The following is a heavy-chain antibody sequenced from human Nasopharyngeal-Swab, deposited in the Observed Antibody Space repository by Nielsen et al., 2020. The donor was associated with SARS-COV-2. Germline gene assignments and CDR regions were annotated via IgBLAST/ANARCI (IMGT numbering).Heavy chain of an antibody. J-gene: IGHJ3*02. CDR3: ARDGFQLWFGELGSGDAFDI. Sequence: WIRQPPGRGLEWVAVISHDGSNKYYADSVKGRFTISRDNSKNTLYLQMNSLRAEDTAVYYCARDGFQLWFGELGSGDAFDIWGQGTMVTVSS. CDR2: ISHDGSNK. D-gene: IGHD3-10*01. V-gene: IGHV3-30-3*01.